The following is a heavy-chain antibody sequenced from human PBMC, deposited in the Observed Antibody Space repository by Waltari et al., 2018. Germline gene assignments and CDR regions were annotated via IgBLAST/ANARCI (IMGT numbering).Heavy chain of an antibody. D-gene: IGHD1-26*01. Sequence: QVQLQESGPGLVKPSETLSLTCAVSGYSISSGYYWGWIRQPPGKGLEWIGSIYHSGSTYYNPSLRSRFTISVDTSKNHFSLKLSSVTAADTAVYYCARVPKVGATKSAFDIWGQGTMVTVSS. J-gene: IGHJ3*02. CDR2: IYHSGST. V-gene: IGHV4-38-2*01. CDR1: GYSISSGYY. CDR3: ARVPKVGATKSAFDI.